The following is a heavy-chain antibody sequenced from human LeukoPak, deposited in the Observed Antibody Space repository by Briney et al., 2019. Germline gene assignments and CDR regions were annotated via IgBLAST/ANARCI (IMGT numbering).Heavy chain of an antibody. CDR3: TRKGTELVWLY. V-gene: IGHV4-38-2*02. CDR2: LYHSGST. Sequence: PSETLSLTCTVSGYSISSGYYWGWIRQPPGKGPEWIGTLYHSGSTYYNPSLKSRVTMSVDTSKNQFSLKLSSVTAADTAVYYCTRKGTELVWLYWGQGTLVTVSS. CDR1: GYSISSGYY. J-gene: IGHJ4*02. D-gene: IGHD5-12*01.